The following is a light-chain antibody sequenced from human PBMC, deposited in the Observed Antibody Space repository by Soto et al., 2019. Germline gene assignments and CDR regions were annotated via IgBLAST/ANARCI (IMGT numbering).Light chain of an antibody. Sequence: IVLTQSPGTLSSSPGERATLSCRASQSVSTNNLAWYQQKPGQAPRLLIYDASNRATGIPARFSGSGSGTDFTLTISSLEPEDFAVYYCQQRSNWPLITFGQGTRLEIK. CDR2: DAS. J-gene: IGKJ5*01. V-gene: IGKV3-11*01. CDR1: QSVSTNN. CDR3: QQRSNWPLIT.